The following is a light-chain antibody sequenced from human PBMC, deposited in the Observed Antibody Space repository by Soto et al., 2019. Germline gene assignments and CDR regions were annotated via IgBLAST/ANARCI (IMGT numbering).Light chain of an antibody. CDR2: ATS. Sequence: EIVLTQSPGSVSLSPGERVTLSCRASQTVSSSHLAWYQQKPGQAPRLLIYATSSRATGIPDRFSGSGSGTDFTLTISTLELEDFAVYFCQQYVSSPLTFGEGTKVEIK. CDR3: QQYVSSPLT. V-gene: IGKV3-20*01. J-gene: IGKJ4*01. CDR1: QTVSSSH.